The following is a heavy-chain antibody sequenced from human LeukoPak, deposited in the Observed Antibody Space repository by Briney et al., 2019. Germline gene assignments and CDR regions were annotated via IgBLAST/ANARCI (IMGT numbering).Heavy chain of an antibody. D-gene: IGHD3-16*02. V-gene: IGHV3-21*01. CDR3: AREDDYVWGSYRSMDY. Sequence: SGGSLRLSCAASGFTFSSYSMNWVRQAPGKGLEWVSSISSSSSYIYYADSVKGRFTISRDNAKNSLYLQMNSLRAEYTAVYYCAREDDYVWGSYRSMDYWGQGTLVTVSS. CDR2: ISSSSSYI. J-gene: IGHJ4*02. CDR1: GFTFSSYS.